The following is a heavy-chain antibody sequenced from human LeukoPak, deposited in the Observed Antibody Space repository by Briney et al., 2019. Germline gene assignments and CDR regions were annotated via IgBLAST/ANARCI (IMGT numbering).Heavy chain of an antibody. CDR3: ARQIYGSGSYCDY. V-gene: IGHV4-39*01. J-gene: IGHJ4*02. Sequence: SETLSLTCTVSGGSISSSSYYWGWIRQPPGKGLEWIGYIYFSGSTYYNPSLKSRVTISIDTSKNQFSLKLSSVTAADTAVYYCARQIYGSGSYCDYWGQGTLVTVSS. CDR2: IYFSGST. CDR1: GGSISSSSYY. D-gene: IGHD3-10*01.